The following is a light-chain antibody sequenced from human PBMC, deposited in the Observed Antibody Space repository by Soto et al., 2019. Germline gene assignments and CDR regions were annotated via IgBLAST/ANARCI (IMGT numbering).Light chain of an antibody. CDR3: HNYNLLPIT. CDR2: GAS. Sequence: DIQMTQSPSSLAASVGDRVTXSCRASQGIANYLAWYQQKPGKAPILLMYGASTLQSGVSSRHTGSGSGTDFTLTIRSLELDDIATYYCHNYNLLPITFGPGTKVEI. CDR1: QGIANY. J-gene: IGKJ3*01. V-gene: IGKV1-27*01.